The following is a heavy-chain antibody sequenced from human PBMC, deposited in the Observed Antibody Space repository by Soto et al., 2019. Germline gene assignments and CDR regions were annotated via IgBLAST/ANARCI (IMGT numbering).Heavy chain of an antibody. D-gene: IGHD6-19*01. CDR1: GFTFSHYA. Sequence: EVQLLESGGGLVQPGGSLRLSCAAPGFTFSHYAMNWVRQAPGKGLEWVSVISGSGGSTYYADSVKGRFTISRDNSKNTLYLQMNSLRGEDTAVYYCARRSSGWYFDYWGQGTLVTVSS. CDR2: ISGSGGST. J-gene: IGHJ4*02. V-gene: IGHV3-23*01. CDR3: ARRSSGWYFDY.